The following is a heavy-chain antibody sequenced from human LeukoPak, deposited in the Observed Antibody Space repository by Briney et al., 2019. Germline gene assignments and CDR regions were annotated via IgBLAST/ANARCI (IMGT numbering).Heavy chain of an antibody. D-gene: IGHD3-3*01. Sequence: PSETLSLTCTVSGGSIGSGTYYWGWIRQSPGKGLERIGGIFYSGSTNYNPSLKSRVTISVDTSKNQFSLKLSSVTAADTAVYYCARVGNPLVTVFAWFDPWGQGTLVTVSS. CDR1: GGSIGSGTYY. CDR2: IFYSGST. CDR3: ARVGNPLVTVFAWFDP. J-gene: IGHJ5*02. V-gene: IGHV4-39*07.